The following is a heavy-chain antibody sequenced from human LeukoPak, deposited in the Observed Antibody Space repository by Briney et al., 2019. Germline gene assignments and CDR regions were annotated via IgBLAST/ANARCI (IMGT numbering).Heavy chain of an antibody. D-gene: IGHD2-2*01. V-gene: IGHV4-59*06. Sequence: SETLSLTCTVSGGSISSYYWSWIRQPPGKGLEWIGYIYYSGSTYYNPSLKSRVTISVDTSKNQFSLKLSSVTAADTAVYYCASGGVVPAAPGFLYFDPWGQGTLVTVSS. J-gene: IGHJ5*02. CDR1: GGSISSYY. CDR3: ASGGVVPAAPGFLYFDP. CDR2: IYYSGST.